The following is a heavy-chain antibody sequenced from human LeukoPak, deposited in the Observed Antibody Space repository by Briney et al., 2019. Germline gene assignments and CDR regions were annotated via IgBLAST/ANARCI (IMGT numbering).Heavy chain of an antibody. Sequence: GGSLRLSCAASGFTFSSNWMSWVRQAPGKGLEWVANIKQVGGVKYYVDSVKGRFTISRDNAKNSLYLQMNSLRAEDTAVYYCARVSRHNFGSFDYWGQGTLVTVSS. CDR3: ARVSRHNFGSFDY. D-gene: IGHD1-1*01. CDR1: GFTFSSNW. CDR2: IKQVGGVK. J-gene: IGHJ4*02. V-gene: IGHV3-7*01.